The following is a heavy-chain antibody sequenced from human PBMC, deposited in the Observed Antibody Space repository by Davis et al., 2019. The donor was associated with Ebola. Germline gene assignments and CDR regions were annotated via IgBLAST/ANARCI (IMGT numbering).Heavy chain of an antibody. CDR3: ARQVYSGSYYFDY. CDR1: GGSISSYY. J-gene: IGHJ4*02. Sequence: MPSETLSLTCTVSGGSISSYYWGWIRQPPGKGLEWIGSIYYSGSTYYNPSLKSRVTISVDTSKNQFSLKLSSVTAADTAVYYCARQVYSGSYYFDYWGQGTLVTVSS. D-gene: IGHD1-26*01. CDR2: IYYSGST. V-gene: IGHV4-39*01.